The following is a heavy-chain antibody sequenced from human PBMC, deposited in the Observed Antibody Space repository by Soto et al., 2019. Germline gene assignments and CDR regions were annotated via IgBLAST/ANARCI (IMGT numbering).Heavy chain of an antibody. CDR3: AKWAYGDYGSYYDSSGYSLDY. J-gene: IGHJ4*02. Sequence: QVQLVESGGGVVQPGRSLRLSCAASGFTFSTYGMHWVRQAPGKGLEWVAVISYDGSNKYYADSVKGRFTISRDNSKNTLYLQMNSLRAEDTAVYSCAKWAYGDYGSYYDSSGYSLDYWGQGTLVTVSS. CDR1: GFTFSTYG. D-gene: IGHD3-22*01. V-gene: IGHV3-30*18. CDR2: ISYDGSNK.